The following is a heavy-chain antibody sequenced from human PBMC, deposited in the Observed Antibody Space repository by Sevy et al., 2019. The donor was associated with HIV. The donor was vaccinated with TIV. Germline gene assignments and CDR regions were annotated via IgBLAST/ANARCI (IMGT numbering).Heavy chain of an antibody. CDR1: GYIFTELS. V-gene: IGHV1-24*01. CDR3: ETASVLLKGRYYDSSGYYLHY. D-gene: IGHD3-22*01. J-gene: IGHJ4*02. CDR2: FDPEDGET. Sequence: ASVKVSCKVSGYIFTELSMHWVRQAPVKGLEWMGGFDPEDGETIYAQKFQGRVTMTEDTSTDTAYMDLSSLRYVDTAVYYCETASVLLKGRYYDSSGYYLHYWGQGTLVTVSS.